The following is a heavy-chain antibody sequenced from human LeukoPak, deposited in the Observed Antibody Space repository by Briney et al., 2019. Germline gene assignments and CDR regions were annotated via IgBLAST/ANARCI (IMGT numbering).Heavy chain of an antibody. CDR1: GGSISSSNW. CDR2: IYHSGST. J-gene: IGHJ6*03. V-gene: IGHV4-4*02. Sequence: SGTLSLTCAVSGGSISSSNWWSWVRQPPGKGLEWIGEIYHSGSTNYNPSLKSRVTISVDKSKNQFSLKLSSVTAADTAVYYCARGNYQPREYYYMDVWGKGTTVTVSS. D-gene: IGHD2-2*01. CDR3: ARGNYQPREYYYMDV.